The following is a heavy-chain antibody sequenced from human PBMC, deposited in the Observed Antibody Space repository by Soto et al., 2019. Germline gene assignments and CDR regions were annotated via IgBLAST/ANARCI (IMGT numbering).Heavy chain of an antibody. Sequence: EVHLVESGGGLVQPGGSLRLSCTASGFIVSDTYVNWVRQAPGKGLEWVSVISNRGDTHYADSVRGRFSLSRDISDNTLHLQMNNLRVEDTAVYYCAREPRYCRGGSCSITGDAYDIWGQGIMVTVSS. V-gene: IGHV3-66*01. D-gene: IGHD2-15*01. CDR3: AREPRYCRGGSCSITGDAYDI. J-gene: IGHJ3*02. CDR2: ISNRGDT. CDR1: GFIVSDTY.